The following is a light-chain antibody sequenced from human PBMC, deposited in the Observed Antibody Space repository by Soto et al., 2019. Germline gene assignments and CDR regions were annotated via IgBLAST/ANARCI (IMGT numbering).Light chain of an antibody. CDR1: SSNIGNNY. CDR3: ATWDDSLSAVV. CDR2: ENN. J-gene: IGLJ2*01. Sequence: QSVLTQPPSVSAAPGQKVTISCSGSSSNIGNNYVSWYQQFPGTAPKLLIYENNKRPSGIPDRFSGSRSGTSATLGITGLQTGDEADYYCATWDDSLSAVVFGGGTKLTVL. V-gene: IGLV1-51*02.